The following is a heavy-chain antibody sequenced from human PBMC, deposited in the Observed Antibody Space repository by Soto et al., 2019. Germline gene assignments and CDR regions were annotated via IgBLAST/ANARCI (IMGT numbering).Heavy chain of an antibody. V-gene: IGHV3-30*04. J-gene: IGHJ1*01. CDR2: ISYDGSNK. D-gene: IGHD6-19*01. CDR1: GFTFSSYA. Sequence: QVQLVESGGGVVQPGRSLRLSCAASGFTFSSYAMHWVRQAPGKGLEWVAVISYDGSNKYYADSVKGRFTISRDNSKNTLYLQMNSLRAEDTAVYYCAKDLGIAVAGTRGYFQHWGQGTLVTVSS. CDR3: AKDLGIAVAGTRGYFQH.